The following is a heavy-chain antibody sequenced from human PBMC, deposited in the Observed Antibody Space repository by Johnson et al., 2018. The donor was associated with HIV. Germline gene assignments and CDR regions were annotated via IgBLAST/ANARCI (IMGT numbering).Heavy chain of an antibody. CDR1: GFTFSNAW. CDR3: VRQGGGDYDYAWGSSGDAFDI. Sequence: VQLVESGGGLVKPGGSLRLSCAASGFTFSNAWMSWVRQAPGKGLEWVGRIKTKTDGGTTDYAAPVKGRFTISRDDSKNTLYLQMNSLKTEDTAVYYCVRQGGGDYDYAWGSSGDAFDIWGQGTLVTVSS. V-gene: IGHV3-15*01. CDR2: IKTKTDGGTT. J-gene: IGHJ3*02. D-gene: IGHD3-16*01.